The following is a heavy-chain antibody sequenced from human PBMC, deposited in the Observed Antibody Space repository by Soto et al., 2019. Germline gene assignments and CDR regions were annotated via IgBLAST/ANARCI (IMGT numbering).Heavy chain of an antibody. D-gene: IGHD1-1*01. CDR1: GYSFTSLD. CDR2: MQPSTGRT. Sequence: ASVKVSCKASGYSFTSLDINWVRQTAGQGLEWMGWMQPSTGRTGYAQKFQGRVTMTRDTSINTAYMELTTLTSDDTAIYYCGREWKVVSLDPWGQGTLVTVSS. V-gene: IGHV1-8*01. J-gene: IGHJ5*02. CDR3: GREWKVVSLDP.